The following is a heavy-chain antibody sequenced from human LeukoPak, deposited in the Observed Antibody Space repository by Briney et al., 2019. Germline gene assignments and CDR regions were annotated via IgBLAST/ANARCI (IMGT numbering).Heavy chain of an antibody. CDR3: ARALGYCSGGSCYSSRFDY. CDR1: GYTFTSYG. CDR2: ISAYNGNT. J-gene: IGHJ4*02. Sequence: ASVKVSCKASGYTFTSYGISWVRQAPGQGLEWMGWISAYNGNTNYAQKLQGRVTMTTDTSTSTVYMELSSLRSEDTAVYYCARALGYCSGGSCYSSRFDYWGQGTLVTVSS. D-gene: IGHD2-15*01. V-gene: IGHV1-18*01.